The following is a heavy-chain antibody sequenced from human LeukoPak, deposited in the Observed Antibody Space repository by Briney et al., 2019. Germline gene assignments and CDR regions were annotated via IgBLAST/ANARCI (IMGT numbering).Heavy chain of an antibody. CDR3: ARSVEGYCSGGNCYYYSYYMDV. Sequence: SETLSLTCTVSGGSISSDNYYWSWIRQPPGKGLEWIGYIYYSGSTNYNPSLKSRVTISVDTSKNQFSLKLSSVTAADTAVYYCARSVEGYCSGGNCYYYSYYMDVWGKGTTVTVSS. V-gene: IGHV4-61*01. J-gene: IGHJ6*03. CDR1: GGSISSDNYY. D-gene: IGHD2-15*01. CDR2: IYYSGST.